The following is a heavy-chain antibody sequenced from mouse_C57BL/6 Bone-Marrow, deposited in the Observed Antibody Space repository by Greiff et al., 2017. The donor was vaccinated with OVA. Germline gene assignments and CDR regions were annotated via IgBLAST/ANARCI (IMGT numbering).Heavy chain of an antibody. CDR2: ISYDGSN. V-gene: IGHV3-6*01. J-gene: IGHJ4*01. D-gene: IGHD2-5*01. CDR3: ARNAYYSNYDYYAMDY. Sequence: EVKLQQSGPGLVKPSQSLSLTCSVTGYSITSGYYWNWIRQFPGNKLELMGYISYDGSNNYNPSLKNRISITRDTSKNQFFLKLNSVTTEDTATYYCARNAYYSNYDYYAMDYWGQGTSVTVSS. CDR1: GYSITSGYY.